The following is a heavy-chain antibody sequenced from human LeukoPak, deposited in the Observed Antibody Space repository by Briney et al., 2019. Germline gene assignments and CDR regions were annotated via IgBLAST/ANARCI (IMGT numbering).Heavy chain of an antibody. Sequence: ASVKVSCKASGYTFSSFYMHLVRQAPGQGLEWMGVNNPSGGRTTYAQKFQGRVTMTRDTSTSTVYMELSSLRSEDTAVYYCSRELGGSYFDYWGQGPLVTVSS. CDR2: NNPSGGRT. J-gene: IGHJ4*02. CDR1: GYTFSSFY. V-gene: IGHV1-46*01. CDR3: SRELGGSYFDY. D-gene: IGHD1-26*01.